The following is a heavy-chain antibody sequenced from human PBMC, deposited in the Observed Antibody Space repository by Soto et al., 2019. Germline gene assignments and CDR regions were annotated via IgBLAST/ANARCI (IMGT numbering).Heavy chain of an antibody. V-gene: IGHV3-23*01. CDR3: ARRSSGWYFDY. CDR1: GFTFSSYA. J-gene: IGHJ4*02. Sequence: GGSLRLSCAASGFTFSSYAMNWVRQAPGKGLEWISVISGSGGSTYYADSVKGRFTISRDNSRNTLYLQMNSLRAEDTAVYYCARRSSGWYFDYWGQGTLVTVSS. CDR2: ISGSGGST. D-gene: IGHD6-19*01.